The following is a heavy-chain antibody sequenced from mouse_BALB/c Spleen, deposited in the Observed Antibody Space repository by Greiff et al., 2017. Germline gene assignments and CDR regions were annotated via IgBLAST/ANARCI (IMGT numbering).Heavy chain of an antibody. CDR3: ARMGGWLPTGDMDY. CDR1: GFSLSTSGMG. J-gene: IGHJ4*01. Sequence: VMLVESGPGLLQPSQTLSLTCSFSGFSLSTSGMGVGWIRQHSGKGLEWLAHIWWDDDKRYNPALKSRLTISKDTSSNQVFLKIASVDTADTATYYGARMGGWLPTGDMDYWGQGTSVTVSS. D-gene: IGHD2-3*01. CDR2: IWWDDDK. V-gene: IGHV8-8*01.